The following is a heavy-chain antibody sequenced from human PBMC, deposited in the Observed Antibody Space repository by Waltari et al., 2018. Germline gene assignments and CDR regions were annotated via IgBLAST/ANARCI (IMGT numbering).Heavy chain of an antibody. J-gene: IGHJ3*02. CDR3: AREDQLLPGYYAFDI. Sequence: EVQLVESGGGLVQPGGSLRLSFAASGFTFSSYWMSWVRQAPGKGLEWVANIKQDGSEKYYVDSVKGRFTISRDNAKNSLYLQMNSLRAEDTAVYYCAREDQLLPGYYAFDIWGQGTMVTVSS. D-gene: IGHD2-15*01. V-gene: IGHV3-7*01. CDR2: IKQDGSEK. CDR1: GFTFSSYW.